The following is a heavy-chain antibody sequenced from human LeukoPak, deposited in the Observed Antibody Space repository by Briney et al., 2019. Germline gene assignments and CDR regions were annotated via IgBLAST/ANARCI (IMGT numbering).Heavy chain of an antibody. CDR2: INPNSGGT. J-gene: IGHJ3*02. V-gene: IGHV1-2*02. D-gene: IGHD3-22*01. CDR1: GYTFTGYY. Sequence: GASVKVSCKASGYTFTGYYMHWVRQAPGQGLEWMGWINPNSGGTNYAQKFQGRVTMTRNTSISTAYMELSSLRSEETAVYYCARLDYYDTIGYDAFDIWGQGTMVTVSS. CDR3: ARLDYYDTIGYDAFDI.